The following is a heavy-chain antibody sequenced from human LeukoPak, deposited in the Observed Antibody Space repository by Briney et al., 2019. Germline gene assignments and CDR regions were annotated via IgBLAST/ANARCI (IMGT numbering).Heavy chain of an antibody. J-gene: IGHJ4*02. CDR1: GVSISSYY. CDR3: ARDRSLGIIDY. V-gene: IGHV4-59*01. Sequence: SETLSLTCIVSGVSISSYYWSCIRQPPGKGLEWIGCIYYSGTTKYNPSLKSRVTITVDASKNLFSLELSPVTAADTAVYYCARDRSLGIIDYWGQGTLVTVSS. D-gene: IGHD3-16*01. CDR2: IYYSGTT.